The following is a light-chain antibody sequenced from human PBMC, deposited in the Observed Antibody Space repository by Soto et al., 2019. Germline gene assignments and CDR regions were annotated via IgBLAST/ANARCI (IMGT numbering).Light chain of an antibody. CDR2: GAS. V-gene: IGKV1-27*01. CDR3: QRYDGAPLT. CDR1: QGISSY. Sequence: DIQMTQSPSSLSASVGDSVTITCRASQGISSYLAWYQQKPGKVPKVLIYGASTLQSGVPSRFRGSGSGTDFTLTIASLQPEDVATYYCQRYDGAPLTFGGGTKVEI. J-gene: IGKJ4*01.